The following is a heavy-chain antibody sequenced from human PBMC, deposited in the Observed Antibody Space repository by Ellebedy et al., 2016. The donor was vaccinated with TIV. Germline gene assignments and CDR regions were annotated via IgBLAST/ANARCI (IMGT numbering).Heavy chain of an antibody. J-gene: IGHJ4*02. D-gene: IGHD5-12*01. CDR1: GFTFSSYA. V-gene: IGHV3-23*01. CDR3: AKDGGYSGYDFFYFDY. Sequence: GGSLRLXCAASGFTFSSYAMSWVRQAPGKGLEWVSAISGTGGSTYYADSVKGRFTISRDNSKNTLYLQMNSLRAEDTAVYYCAKDGGYSGYDFFYFDYWGQGTLVTVSS. CDR2: ISGTGGST.